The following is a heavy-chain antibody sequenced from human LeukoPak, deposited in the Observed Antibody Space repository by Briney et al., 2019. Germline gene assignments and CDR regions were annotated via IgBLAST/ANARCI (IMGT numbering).Heavy chain of an antibody. J-gene: IGHJ6*03. CDR3: ARDGLAGTTNYYYYYMDV. CDR1: GGSISSYY. V-gene: IGHV4-59*12. Sequence: SETLSLTCTVSGGSISSYYWSWIRQPPGKGLEWIGYIYYSGSTNYNPSLKSRVTISVDTSKNQFSLKLSSVAAADTAVYYCARDGLAGTTNYYYYYMDVWGKGTTVTVSS. D-gene: IGHD1-7*01. CDR2: IYYSGST.